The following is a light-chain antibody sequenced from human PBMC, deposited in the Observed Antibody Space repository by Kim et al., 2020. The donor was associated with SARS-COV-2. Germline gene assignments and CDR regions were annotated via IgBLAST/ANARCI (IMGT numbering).Light chain of an antibody. V-gene: IGLV1-51*01. CDR2: NNN. CDR1: SSNIGNNY. CDR3: GTWDSSLCAVV. Sequence: GQKVTISCSGSSSNIGNNYVSWYQQLPGTAPKLLIYNNNKRPSGIPDRFSGSKSGTSATLGITGLQTGDEADYYCGTWDSSLCAVVFGGGTKLTVL. J-gene: IGLJ2*01.